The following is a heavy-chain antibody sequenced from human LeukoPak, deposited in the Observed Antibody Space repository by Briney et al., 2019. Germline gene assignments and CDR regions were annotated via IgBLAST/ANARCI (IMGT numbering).Heavy chain of an antibody. CDR2: TYPGDSDT. D-gene: IGHD3-10*01. Sequence: GEPLKISCQGSGYSFTTYWIGWVRQMPGKGLECMGITYPGDSDTRYSPSFQGQVTISADKSINTAYLQWSSLKASDTAMYYCARLGTYWSNYYFEYWGQGTLVTVSS. CDR1: GYSFTTYW. J-gene: IGHJ4*02. V-gene: IGHV5-51*01. CDR3: ARLGTYWSNYYFEY.